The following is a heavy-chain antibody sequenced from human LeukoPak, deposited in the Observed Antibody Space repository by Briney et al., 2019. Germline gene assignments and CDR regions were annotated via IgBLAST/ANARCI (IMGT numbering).Heavy chain of an antibody. CDR3: ARDEMATINFDY. D-gene: IGHD5-24*01. CDR2: ISSSSSYI. CDR1: GFTFSTYW. J-gene: IGHJ4*02. Sequence: GGSLRLSCAASGFTFSTYWMSWVRQAPGKGLEWVSSISSSSSYIYYADSVKGRFTISRDNAKNSLYLQMNSLRAEDTAVYYCARDEMATINFDYWGQGTLVTVSS. V-gene: IGHV3-21*01.